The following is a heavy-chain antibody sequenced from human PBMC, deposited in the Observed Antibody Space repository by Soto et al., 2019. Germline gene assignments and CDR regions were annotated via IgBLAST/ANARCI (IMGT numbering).Heavy chain of an antibody. CDR3: THSKFGFRLGELSPRN. J-gene: IGHJ4*02. V-gene: IGHV2-5*02. D-gene: IGHD3-16*02. CDR1: GFSLSTSGLG. Sequence: QITLNESGPTLVKPTQTLTLTCTFSGFSLSTSGLGVGWIRQPPGKALEWLAVIYWDDDKRYSPSLKSRLTIAXDTSKNQVVLTMTNMDPVDTATYYCTHSKFGFRLGELSPRNWGQGTLVTVSS. CDR2: IYWDDDK.